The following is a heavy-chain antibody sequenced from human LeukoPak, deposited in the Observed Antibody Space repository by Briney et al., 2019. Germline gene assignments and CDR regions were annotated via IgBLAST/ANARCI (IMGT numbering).Heavy chain of an antibody. J-gene: IGHJ4*02. CDR2: IRYDGSNK. CDR3: ANGGSGSRIAVFDY. CDR1: GFTFSSYG. Sequence: GGSLRLSCAASGFTFSSYGMHWVRQAPGKGLEWVAFIRYDGSNKYYADSVKGRFTISRDNSKSTLYLQMNSLRAEDTAVYYCANGGSGSRIAVFDYWGQGTLVTVSS. D-gene: IGHD3-10*01. V-gene: IGHV3-30*02.